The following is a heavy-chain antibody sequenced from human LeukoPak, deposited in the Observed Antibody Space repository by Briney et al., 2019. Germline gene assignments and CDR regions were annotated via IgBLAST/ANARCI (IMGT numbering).Heavy chain of an antibody. CDR3: VGIAMVKGFFDY. Sequence: GWSLRLSCSSSGFTFSSHAMHWVRPAPGKGLEYVSAISCNWGSTYYPDSLNGRFTIYRENSKNTRYLEMSSLGDEDTAVYYCVGIAMVKGFFDYWGQGTLATVSS. CDR2: ISCNWGST. V-gene: IGHV3-64D*06. CDR1: GFTFSSHA. J-gene: IGHJ4*02. D-gene: IGHD5-18*01.